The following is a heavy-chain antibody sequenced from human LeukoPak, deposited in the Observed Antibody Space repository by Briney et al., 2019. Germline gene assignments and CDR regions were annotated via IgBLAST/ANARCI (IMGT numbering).Heavy chain of an antibody. CDR1: GFTFSSYG. V-gene: IGHV3-33*06. Sequence: GGPLRLSCAASGFTFSSYGMHWVRPAPGKGLEWVAVIWYDGSNKYYADSVKGRFTISRDNSKNTLYLQMNSLRAEDTAVYYCAKGGIVEPYWGQGTLVTVSS. CDR2: IWYDGSNK. D-gene: IGHD1-26*01. CDR3: AKGGIVEPY. J-gene: IGHJ4*02.